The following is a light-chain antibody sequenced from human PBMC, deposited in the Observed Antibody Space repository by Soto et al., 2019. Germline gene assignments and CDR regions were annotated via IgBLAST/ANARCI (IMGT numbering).Light chain of an antibody. J-gene: IGKJ4*01. CDR2: GAS. V-gene: IGKV3-15*01. Sequence: EIVMTQSPATLSVSPGERATLSCRASQSVSSNLAGYQQKPGQAPRRLIYGASTRATGIPARFSGSGSGTEFTLTISSLQSEDFAVYYCQQYNNWPPLTFGGGTKVDIK. CDR1: QSVSSN. CDR3: QQYNNWPPLT.